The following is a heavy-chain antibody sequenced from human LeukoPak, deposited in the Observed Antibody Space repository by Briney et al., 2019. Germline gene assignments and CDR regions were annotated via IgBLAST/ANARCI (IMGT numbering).Heavy chain of an antibody. CDR3: AKGVRVVVTSTAFDI. Sequence: PGRSPRLSCAASGFTFDDYAMHWVRQAPGKGLEWVSGISWNSGSIGYADSVKGRFTISRDNAKNSLYLQMNSLRAEDMALYYCAKGVRVVVTSTAFDIWGQGTMVTVSS. CDR1: GFTFDDYA. J-gene: IGHJ3*02. V-gene: IGHV3-9*03. CDR2: ISWNSGSI. D-gene: IGHD2-21*02.